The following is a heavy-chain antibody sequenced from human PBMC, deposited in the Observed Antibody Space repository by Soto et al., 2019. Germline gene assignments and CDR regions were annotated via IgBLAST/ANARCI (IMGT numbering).Heavy chain of an antibody. CDR2: IKQDGSDK. V-gene: IGHV3-7*05. D-gene: IGHD6-6*01. Sequence: EVQLVESGGGLVQPGGSLRLSCAASGFTFSSYWMSWVRQAPGKGLEWVANIKQDGSDKYYVDSVKGRFTISRDNAKNSLYPQMNSLTAEDTAIYYCAKVQSLAGQEWGQGTLVTVSS. CDR1: GFTFSSYW. J-gene: IGHJ4*02. CDR3: AKVQSLAGQE.